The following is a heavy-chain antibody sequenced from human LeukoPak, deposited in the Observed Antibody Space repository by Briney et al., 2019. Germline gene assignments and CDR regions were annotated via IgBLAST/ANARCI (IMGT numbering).Heavy chain of an antibody. J-gene: IGHJ4*02. CDR3: ARARYSTRWQSDFDY. CDR1: GYTFTGYY. V-gene: IGHV1-2*02. D-gene: IGHD6-13*01. CDR2: INPNSGDT. Sequence: ASVKVSCKASGYTFTGYYMHWVRQAPGQGLEWMGWINPNSGDTNYAQKFQGRVTMTRDTSISTAYMELSSLRSDDTAVYYCARARYSTRWQSDFDYWGQGTLVTVSS.